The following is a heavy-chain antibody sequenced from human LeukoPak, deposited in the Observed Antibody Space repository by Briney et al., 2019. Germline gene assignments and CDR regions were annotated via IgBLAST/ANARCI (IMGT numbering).Heavy chain of an antibody. V-gene: IGHV3-30*03. CDR1: GFTFSSYG. D-gene: IGHD2-21*02. J-gene: IGHJ6*03. CDR2: ISHDGSNK. Sequence: GGSLRLSCAASGFTFSSYGMHWVRQAPGKGLEWVAVISHDGSNKHYADSVKGRFTISRGNSKNTLYLQMNSLRAEDTAVYYCATAGDYYYYYMDVWGKGTTVTISS. CDR3: ATAGDYYYYYMDV.